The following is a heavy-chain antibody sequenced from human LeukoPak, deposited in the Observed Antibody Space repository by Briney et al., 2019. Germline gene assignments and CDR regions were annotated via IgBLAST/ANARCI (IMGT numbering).Heavy chain of an antibody. D-gene: IGHD3-22*01. CDR2: INSDGSST. V-gene: IGHV3-74*01. J-gene: IGHJ5*02. CDR3: ATATFYATSGYFPS. Sequence: PGGSLRLSCAASGFTFSSYWMHWVRQAPGKGLVWVSRINSDGSSTSYADSVKGRFTISRDNAKNTLHLQMNSLRDEDTAVYYCATATFYATSGYFPSWGQGTLVTVSS. CDR1: GFTFSSYW.